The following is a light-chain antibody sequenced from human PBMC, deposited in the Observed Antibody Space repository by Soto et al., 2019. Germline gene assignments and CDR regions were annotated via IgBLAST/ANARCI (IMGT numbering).Light chain of an antibody. CDR3: QQLNSYPIT. Sequence: GGRVTITCRASQAISSYLAWYQQKPGRAPKLLIYVASTLQSGVPSRFSGSGSGTEFTLTISSLQPEDFATYYCQQLNSYPITFGQGTRLEI. CDR1: QAISSY. V-gene: IGKV1-9*01. J-gene: IGKJ5*01. CDR2: VAS.